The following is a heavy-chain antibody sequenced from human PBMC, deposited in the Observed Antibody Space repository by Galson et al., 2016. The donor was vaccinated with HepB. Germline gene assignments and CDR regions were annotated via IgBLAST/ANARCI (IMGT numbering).Heavy chain of an antibody. CDR2: ISYDGSKE. V-gene: IGHV3-30*18. Sequence: SLRLSCAASGFTFKDYGIHWVRQAPGKGLEWVAVISYDGSKEDSTDSVRGRFSVSRDNSRNTVYLQMNSLRVEDTALYYCAKDGTSGGTGHLDFWGQGTLVTVSS. CDR1: GFTFKDYG. J-gene: IGHJ4*02. D-gene: IGHD1-1*01. CDR3: AKDGTSGGTGHLDF.